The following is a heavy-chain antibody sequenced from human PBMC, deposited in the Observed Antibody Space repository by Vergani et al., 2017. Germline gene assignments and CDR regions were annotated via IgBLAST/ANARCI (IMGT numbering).Heavy chain of an antibody. CDR2: ISGSSSYV. J-gene: IGHJ4*02. CDR3: ARGLWDCTHIRCSPPSY. Sequence: EVQLVESGGGLVKPGGSLRLSCAASGFSFSSYSTNWVRQAPGKGLEWVASISGSSSYVFYRDSVEGRFTITRDNAKKSVYLQMNSLRAEDTAMYFCARGLWDCTHIRCSPPSYWGQGTQVTVSS. D-gene: IGHD2-8*01. V-gene: IGHV3-21*02. CDR1: GFSFSSYS.